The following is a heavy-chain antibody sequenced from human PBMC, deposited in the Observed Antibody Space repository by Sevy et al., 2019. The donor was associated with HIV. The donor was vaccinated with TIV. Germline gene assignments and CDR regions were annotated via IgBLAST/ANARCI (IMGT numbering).Heavy chain of an antibody. CDR1: GASVSSGSYY. D-gene: IGHD6-13*01. J-gene: IGHJ4*03. V-gene: IGHV4-61*01. CDR2: IYYSGST. Sequence: SETLSLTCTVSGASVSSGSYYWSWIRQPPGKGLEWIGNIYYSGSTNYNPSLKSRVTISVDTSKNQFSLKLSSVTAADTAVYYCARAIPSRIAAAGTGGYFDYWGQGTLVTVSS. CDR3: ARAIPSRIAAAGTGGYFDY.